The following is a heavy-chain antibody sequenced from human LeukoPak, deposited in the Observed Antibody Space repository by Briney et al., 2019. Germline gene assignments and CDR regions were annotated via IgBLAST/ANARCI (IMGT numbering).Heavy chain of an antibody. D-gene: IGHD4-23*01. V-gene: IGHV3-74*01. CDR1: GFNFSSYFW. CDR2: IKSDGSSS. J-gene: IGHJ4*02. CDR3: VRDLDLGGYSSFEY. Sequence: PGRSLRLSCAASGFNFSSYFWMHWVRQAPGKGLVWVSRIKSDGSSSTYADSVKGRFTISRDNAKNSLYLQMNTLRAEDTAVYYCVRDLDLGGYSSFEYWGQGTLVTVSS.